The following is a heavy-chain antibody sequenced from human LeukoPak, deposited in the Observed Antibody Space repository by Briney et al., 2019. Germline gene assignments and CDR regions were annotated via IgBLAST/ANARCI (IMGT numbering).Heavy chain of an antibody. V-gene: IGHV1-2*02. CDR1: GYTFTGYY. Sequence: ASVKVSCKASGYTFTGYYMHWVRQAPGQGLEWMGWINPNSGGTNYAQKFQGRVTMTRDTSISTAYMELSRLRSDDTAVYYCARAPYGFKTVLRFLEIAHYWGQGTLVTVSS. D-gene: IGHD3-3*01. CDR3: ARAPYGFKTVLRFLEIAHY. J-gene: IGHJ4*02. CDR2: INPNSGGT.